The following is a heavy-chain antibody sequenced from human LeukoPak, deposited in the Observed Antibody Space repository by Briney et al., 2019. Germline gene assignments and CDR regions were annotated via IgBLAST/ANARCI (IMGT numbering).Heavy chain of an antibody. J-gene: IGHJ4*02. Sequence: SETLSLTCTVSGGSISSSSYYWGWIRQPPGKGLEWIGSIHYSGSTYYNPSLKSRVTISVDTSKNQFSLKLSSVTAADTAVYYCASSRIQPFDYWGQGTLVTVSS. CDR1: GGSISSSSYY. CDR2: IHYSGST. CDR3: ASSRIQPFDY. D-gene: IGHD5-18*01. V-gene: IGHV4-39*07.